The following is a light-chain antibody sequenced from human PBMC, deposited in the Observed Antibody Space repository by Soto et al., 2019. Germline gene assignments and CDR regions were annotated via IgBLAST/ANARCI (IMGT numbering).Light chain of an antibody. CDR1: QSISNY. CDR2: TAS. CDR3: QQSDSTPIT. V-gene: IGKV1-39*01. Sequence: IQMTHSPSSLSASVGDRVTITCRASQSISNYLNWYQQKPGKAPKLLIYTASSLQSGVPSRFSGSGSGTDFTLTISSLQPEDFATYYCQQSDSTPITFGRGTRLEIK. J-gene: IGKJ5*01.